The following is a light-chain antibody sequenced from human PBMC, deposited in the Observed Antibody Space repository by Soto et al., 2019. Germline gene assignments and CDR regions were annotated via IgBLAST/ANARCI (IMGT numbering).Light chain of an antibody. Sequence: EIVLTQGPATLSVSPGERATLSCRASQSVRSNLAWYPQQPGQAPRLLIYGASTRATGIPARGRGRGAGAVCTLAISSLQSADVPVDACQQYNNWPITFRQGTRLEIK. V-gene: IGKV3-15*01. CDR3: QQYNNWPIT. CDR2: GAS. J-gene: IGKJ5*01. CDR1: QSVRSN.